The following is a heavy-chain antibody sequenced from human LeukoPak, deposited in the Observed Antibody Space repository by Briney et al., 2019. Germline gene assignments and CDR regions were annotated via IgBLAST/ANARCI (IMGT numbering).Heavy chain of an antibody. Sequence: PSETLSLTCTVSGGSISSGSYYWSWIRQPAGKGLEWIGRIYTSGSTNYNPSLKSRVIISVDTSKNQFSLKLSSVTAADTAVYFCARDGPYDSDAFHFWGQGTVVAVSS. CDR3: ARDGPYDSDAFHF. CDR2: IYTSGST. CDR1: GGSISSGSYY. J-gene: IGHJ3*01. D-gene: IGHD3-22*01. V-gene: IGHV4-61*02.